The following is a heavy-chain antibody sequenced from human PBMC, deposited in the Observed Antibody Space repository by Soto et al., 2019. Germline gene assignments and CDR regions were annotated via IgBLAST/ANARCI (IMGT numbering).Heavy chain of an antibody. V-gene: IGHV3-49*03. CDR1: GFTFGDYA. CDR3: TREVVVATISSYMDV. CDR2: IRSKAYGGTT. Sequence: GGSLRLSCTASGFTFGDYAMSWFRQAPGKGLEWVGFIRSKAYGGTTEYAASVKGRFTISRDDSKSIAYLQMNSLKTEDTAVYYCTREVVVATISSYMDVWGKGTTVTVSS. J-gene: IGHJ6*03. D-gene: IGHD5-12*01.